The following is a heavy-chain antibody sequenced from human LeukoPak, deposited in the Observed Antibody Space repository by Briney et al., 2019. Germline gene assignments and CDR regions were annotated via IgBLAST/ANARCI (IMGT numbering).Heavy chain of an antibody. J-gene: IGHJ3*02. CDR2: INHSGST. D-gene: IGHD2-2*01. CDR3: ARGRGGPAATDAFDI. V-gene: IGHV4-34*01. CDR1: GGSFSGYY. Sequence: SETLSLTCAVYGGSFSGYYWSWIRQPPGKGLEWIGEINHSGSTNYNPSLKSRVTISVDTSKNQFSLKLSSVTAADTAVYYYARGRGGPAATDAFDIWGQGTMVTVSS.